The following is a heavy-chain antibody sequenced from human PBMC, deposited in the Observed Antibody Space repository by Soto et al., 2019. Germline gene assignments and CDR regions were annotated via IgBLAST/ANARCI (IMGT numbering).Heavy chain of an antibody. Sequence: ALVKVSCKASGGTFSSYAISWVRQAPGQGLEWMGGIIPIFGTANYAQKFQGRVTITADESTSTAYMELSSLRSEDTAVYYCAGCSGSYYYYYGMDVWGQGTTVTVSS. CDR2: IIPIFGTA. V-gene: IGHV1-69*13. CDR3: AGCSGSYYYYYGMDV. J-gene: IGHJ6*02. CDR1: GGTFSSYA. D-gene: IGHD3-10*02.